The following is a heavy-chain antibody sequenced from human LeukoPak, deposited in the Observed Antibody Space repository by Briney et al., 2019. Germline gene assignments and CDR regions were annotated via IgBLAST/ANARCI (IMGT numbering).Heavy chain of an antibody. V-gene: IGHV4-34*01. Sequence: SETLSLTCAVYGASFSDYYWTWIRQPPGKGLEWIGEINHSGSPNNNPSLKSRVSISFDTSKNQFSLKLTSVTAADTAVYYCGSRRTAMFGVIKGPIDYWGQGTLVTVSS. CDR1: GASFSDYY. J-gene: IGHJ4*02. CDR2: INHSGSP. CDR3: GSRRTAMFGVIKGPIDY. D-gene: IGHD3-3*01.